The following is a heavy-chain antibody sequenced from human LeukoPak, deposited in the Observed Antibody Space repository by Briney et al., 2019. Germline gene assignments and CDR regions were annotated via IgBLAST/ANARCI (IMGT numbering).Heavy chain of an antibody. Sequence: ASVKVSCKASGYTFTSYGICWVRQGPAQGLEWMGWINAYNGNTNYAQKLQGRVTMTTDTSTSTAYMELRSLRSDDAAVYYCARIFPPRAGYSSGWPYYYYGMDVWGKGTTVTVSS. CDR1: GYTFTSYG. D-gene: IGHD6-19*01. V-gene: IGHV1-18*04. CDR2: INAYNGNT. J-gene: IGHJ6*04. CDR3: ARIFPPRAGYSSGWPYYYYGMDV.